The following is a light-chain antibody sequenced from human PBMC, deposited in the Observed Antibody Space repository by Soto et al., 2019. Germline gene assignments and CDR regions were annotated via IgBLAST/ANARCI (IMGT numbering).Light chain of an antibody. CDR3: QQYYTTPQT. V-gene: IGKV4-1*01. CDR1: QSVLYSSDNKNY. CDR2: WAS. J-gene: IGKJ1*01. Sequence: DIVMTQSPDSLPVSLGERATISCKSSQSVLYSSDNKNYLAWYQQKPGQPPKLLIYWASTRESGVPDRFIGSGSGTDFTLTISSLQAEDVAVYYCQQYYTTPQTFGQGTKVEIK.